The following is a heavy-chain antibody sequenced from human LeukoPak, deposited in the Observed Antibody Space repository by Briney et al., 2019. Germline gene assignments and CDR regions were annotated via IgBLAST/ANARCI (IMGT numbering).Heavy chain of an antibody. D-gene: IGHD4/OR15-4a*01. CDR1: GYTFTSYG. J-gene: IGHJ4*02. V-gene: IGHV1-18*01. CDR2: ISADNGNT. CDR3: ARDFTYGGPFDY. Sequence: ASVKVSCKASGYTFTSYGISWVRQAPGQGLEWMGWISADNGNTNYAQKLQGSVTMTTDTFTSTAYMELRSLRSDDTAVYYCARDFTYGGPFDYWGQGTLATVSS.